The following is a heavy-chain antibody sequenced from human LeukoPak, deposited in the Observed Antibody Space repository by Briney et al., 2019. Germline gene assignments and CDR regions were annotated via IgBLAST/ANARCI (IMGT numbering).Heavy chain of an antibody. Sequence: GVSLRLYCAASGFTFSTFAMSRGRQAPGKGLEWVSTITRSGAAKYYADSVGGRFTISRDNSKNSLYLQMDSLSAEDTALYYCAKDHPSCGGRDCLLFDNWGQGTLVTVSS. CDR3: AKDHPSCGGRDCLLFDN. V-gene: IGHV3-23*01. CDR1: GFTFSTFA. J-gene: IGHJ4*02. CDR2: ITRSGAAK. D-gene: IGHD2-21*01.